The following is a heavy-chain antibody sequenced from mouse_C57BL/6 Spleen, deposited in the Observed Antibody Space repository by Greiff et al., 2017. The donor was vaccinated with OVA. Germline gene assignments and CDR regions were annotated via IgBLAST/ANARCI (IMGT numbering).Heavy chain of an antibody. CDR2: IYPSDSET. D-gene: IGHD1-1*01. CDR3: AREGSYGSSSTFDAY. J-gene: IGHJ2*01. V-gene: IGHV1-61*01. Sequence: QVQLQQPGAELVRPGSSVKLSCKASGYTFTSYWMDWVKQRPGQGLEWIGNIYPSDSETHYNQKFKDKATLTVDKSSSTAYMQLSSLTSEDSAVYYWAREGSYGSSSTFDAYWGQGTTLTVSS. CDR1: GYTFTSYW.